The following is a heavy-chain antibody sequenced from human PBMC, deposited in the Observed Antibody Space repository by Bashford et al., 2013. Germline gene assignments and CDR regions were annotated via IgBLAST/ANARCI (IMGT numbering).Heavy chain of an antibody. CDR3: ARDGGYNYGFDT. CDR1: GFTFSTYA. J-gene: IGHJ3*02. Sequence: GGSLRLSCAASGFTFSTYAMSWVRQAPGRGLEWVSTISTSGGTTYYADSVKGRFTISRDNSKSTLYLQMNSLRAEDTAVYYCARDGGYNYGFDTWGQGTMVTVSS. CDR2: ISTSGGTT. V-gene: IGHV3-23*01. D-gene: IGHD5-18*01.